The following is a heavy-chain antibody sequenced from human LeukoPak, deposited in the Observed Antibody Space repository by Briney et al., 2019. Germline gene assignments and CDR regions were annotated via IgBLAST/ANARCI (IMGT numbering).Heavy chain of an antibody. CDR2: ISGSGGST. CDR1: GFTFSSYA. Sequence: PGGSLGLSCAASGFTFSSYAMSWVRQAPGKGLEWVSAISGSGGSTYYADSVKGRFTISRDNSKNTLYLQMNSLRAEDTAVFYCAKNSYEYSSSSGDYWGQGTRVTVSS. V-gene: IGHV3-23*01. D-gene: IGHD6-6*01. J-gene: IGHJ4*02. CDR3: AKNSYEYSSSSGDY.